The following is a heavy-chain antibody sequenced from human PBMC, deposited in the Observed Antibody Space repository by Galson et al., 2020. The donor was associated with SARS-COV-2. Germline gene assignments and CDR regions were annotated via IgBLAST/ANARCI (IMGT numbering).Heavy chain of an antibody. V-gene: IGHV3-21*01. D-gene: IGHD3-10*01. CDR2: LDTSSTYI. CDR3: ARSPPASTSGTSIYVDY. Sequence: GQSLKLSCAASGFAFSSSTMNWVRQPPGKALEWVASLDTSSTYIYHADSLKGRFTISRDNAENSLSLQMNSLRAEDTAVYYCARSPPASTSGTSIYVDYWGQGTQVTVSS. J-gene: IGHJ4*02. CDR1: GFAFSSST.